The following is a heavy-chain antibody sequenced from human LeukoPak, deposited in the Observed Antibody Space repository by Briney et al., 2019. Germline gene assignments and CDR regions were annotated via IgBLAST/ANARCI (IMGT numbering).Heavy chain of an antibody. V-gene: IGHV3-21*01. J-gene: IGHJ4*02. Sequence: NAGGSLRLSCAASGFTFSSYSMTWVRQAPGKGLEWVSSISSSSSYIYYADSVKGRFTISRDNAKNSLYLQMNSLRAEDTAVYYCARDQGCLGELSLISDYWGQGTLVTVSS. CDR2: ISSSSSYI. D-gene: IGHD3-16*02. CDR1: GFTFSSYS. CDR3: ARDQGCLGELSLISDY.